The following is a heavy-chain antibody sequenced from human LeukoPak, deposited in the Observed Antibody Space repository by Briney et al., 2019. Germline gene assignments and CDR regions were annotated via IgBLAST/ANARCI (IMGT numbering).Heavy chain of an antibody. CDR2: IYYSGST. Sequence: SETLSLTCTVSGGSISSYYWSWIRQPPGKGLEWIGYIYYSGSTNYNPSLKSRVTISVDTSKNQFSLKLSSVTAADTAVYYCARRVNCSGGSCYSGRNWFDPWGQGTLVTVSS. J-gene: IGHJ5*02. D-gene: IGHD2-15*01. CDR3: ARRVNCSGGSCYSGRNWFDP. V-gene: IGHV4-59*08. CDR1: GGSISSYY.